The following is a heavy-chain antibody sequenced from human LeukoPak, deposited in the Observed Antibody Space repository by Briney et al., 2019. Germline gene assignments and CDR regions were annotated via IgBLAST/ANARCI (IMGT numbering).Heavy chain of an antibody. CDR3: ARQAYCSSTSCHFDY. D-gene: IGHD2-2*01. Sequence: GESLKISCEGSGYSFTSYWIGWVRQMPGKGLEWMGIIYPGDSDTRYSPSFQGQVTISADKSISTAYLQWSSLKASDTAMYYCARQAYCSSTSCHFDYWGQGTLVTVSS. CDR2: IYPGDSDT. CDR1: GYSFTSYW. V-gene: IGHV5-51*01. J-gene: IGHJ4*02.